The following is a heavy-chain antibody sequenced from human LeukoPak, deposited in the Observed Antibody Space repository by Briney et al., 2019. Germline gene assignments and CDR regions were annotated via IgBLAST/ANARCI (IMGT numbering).Heavy chain of an antibody. CDR3: AREGGGSYARAVDY. CDR2: IIPIFGTA. Sequence: GASVKVSCKASGGTFSSYAISWVRQAPGQGLEWMGGIIPIFGTANYAQKFQGRVTMTTDTSTSTAYMELRSLRSDDTAVYYCAREGGGSYARAVDYWGQGTLVTVSS. V-gene: IGHV1-69*05. CDR1: GGTFSSYA. J-gene: IGHJ4*02. D-gene: IGHD1-26*01.